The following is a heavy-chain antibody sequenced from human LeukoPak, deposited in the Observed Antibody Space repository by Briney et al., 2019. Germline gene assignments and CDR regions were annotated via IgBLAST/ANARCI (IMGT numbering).Heavy chain of an antibody. V-gene: IGHV3-23*01. Sequence: GSLRLSCAASGFTFSSYALRWVRQAPGKGLEWVSTISGSVGSTYYAHSLQGRFTISRDNSKNTPYLQMNSLRAEDTAVYYCAKELRYLVLLLYPEPVYGMDVWGQGTTVTVSS. D-gene: IGHD3-9*01. J-gene: IGHJ6*02. CDR1: GFTFSSYA. CDR3: AKELRYLVLLLYPEPVYGMDV. CDR2: ISGSVGST.